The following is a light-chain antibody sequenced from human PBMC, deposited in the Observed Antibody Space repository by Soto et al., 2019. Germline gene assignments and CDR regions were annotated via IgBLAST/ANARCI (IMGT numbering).Light chain of an antibody. V-gene: IGKV1-12*02. J-gene: IGKJ1*01. CDR2: GAS. CDR3: QPANADPWT. Sequence: DIQMTQSPSSVSASVGDRVTISCRASHDVRSWLAWYQQKPGKAPNLLIYGASTLQSGVPSRFSVSGSGTDFTLTISSLQSADFATYYSQPANADPWTFGQGTKVEIK. CDR1: HDVRSW.